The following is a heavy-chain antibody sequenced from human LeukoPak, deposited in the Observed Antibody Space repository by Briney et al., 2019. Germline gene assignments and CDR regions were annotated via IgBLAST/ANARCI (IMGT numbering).Heavy chain of an antibody. CDR3: ARDRLLLWFGELTWDSDGMDV. D-gene: IGHD3-10*01. V-gene: IGHV1-46*01. J-gene: IGHJ6*02. CDR1: GYTFTSYY. CDR2: INPSGGST. Sequence: EASVKVSCKASGYTFTSYYMHWVRQAPGQGLEWMGIINPSGGSTSYAQKFQGRVTMTRDTSTSTVYMELSSLRSEDTAVYYCARDRLLLWFGELTWDSDGMDVWGQGITVTVSS.